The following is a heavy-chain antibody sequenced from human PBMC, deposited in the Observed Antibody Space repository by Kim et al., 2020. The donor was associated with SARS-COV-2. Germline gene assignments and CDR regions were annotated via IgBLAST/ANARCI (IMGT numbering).Heavy chain of an antibody. V-gene: IGHV4-59*01. CDR3: VRGGAYFDY. D-gene: IGHD1-26*01. Sequence: SETLSLTCTVSGDSITSYYWSWVRQPPGKGLEYIGYVHHTGKTNYNPSLESQVTIAIDTSKNQLSLKVTSVTAADAAMYYCVRGGAYFDYWGQGVLVTVS. CDR2: VHHTGKT. CDR1: GDSITSYY. J-gene: IGHJ4*02.